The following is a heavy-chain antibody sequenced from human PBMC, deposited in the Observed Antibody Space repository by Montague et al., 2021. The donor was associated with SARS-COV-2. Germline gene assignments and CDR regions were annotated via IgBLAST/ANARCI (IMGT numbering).Heavy chain of an antibody. CDR1: GFTFSSYS. CDR2: ISSSSSYI. D-gene: IGHD2/OR15-2a*01. Sequence: SLRLSCAASGFTFSSYSMYCVRQAPGKGLEWVSSISSSSSYIYYADSVKGRFTISRDNAKNSLYLQMNILRAEDTAVYYCVSQEGSIYWGQGTLVTVSS. CDR3: VSQEGSIY. V-gene: IGHV3-21*01. J-gene: IGHJ4*02.